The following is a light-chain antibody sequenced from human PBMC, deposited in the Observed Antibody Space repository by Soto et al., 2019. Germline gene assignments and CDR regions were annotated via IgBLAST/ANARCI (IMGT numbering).Light chain of an antibody. CDR2: EVT. CDR1: NSDVGAYNL. Sequence: QSALTQPASVSGSPGQSITISCTGINSDVGAYNLVSWYQQYPGKAPKLMIYEVTNRPSGVSNRFSGSKSGNTASLTISGLQAEDEADYYCSSYTTASTLGVFGTGTKLTV. CDR3: SSYTTASTLGV. J-gene: IGLJ1*01. V-gene: IGLV2-14*01.